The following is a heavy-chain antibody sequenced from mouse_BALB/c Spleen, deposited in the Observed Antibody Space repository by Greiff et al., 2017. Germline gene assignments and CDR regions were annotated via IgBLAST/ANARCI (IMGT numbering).Heavy chain of an antibody. Sequence: EVQLVESGAELVKPGASVKLSCTASGFNIKDTYMHWVKQRPEQGLEWIGRIDPANGNTKYDPKFQGKATITADTSSNTAYLQLSSLTSEDTAVYYCAREGDYYGNYWYFDVWGAGTTVTVSS. J-gene: IGHJ1*01. V-gene: IGHV14-3*02. CDR1: GFNIKDTY. D-gene: IGHD2-1*01. CDR2: IDPANGNT. CDR3: AREGDYYGNYWYFDV.